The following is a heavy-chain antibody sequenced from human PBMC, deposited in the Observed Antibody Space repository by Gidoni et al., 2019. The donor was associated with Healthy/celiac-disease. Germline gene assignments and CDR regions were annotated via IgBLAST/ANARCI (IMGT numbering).Heavy chain of an antibody. CDR1: GFKFKDYG. V-gene: IGHV3-30*03. CDR3: ARDNWGSNYYRAI. Sequence: QERLSESGGGVVQPGRSLRLSCGVSGFKFKDYGMHWVRQAPGKGLEWVAIISYDGSQTYYADSVRGRFTISRDNSKKTLYLQLDSLRPDDTATYYCARDNWGSNYYRAIWGQGTLVTVTS. CDR2: ISYDGSQT. D-gene: IGHD1-26*01. J-gene: IGHJ4*02.